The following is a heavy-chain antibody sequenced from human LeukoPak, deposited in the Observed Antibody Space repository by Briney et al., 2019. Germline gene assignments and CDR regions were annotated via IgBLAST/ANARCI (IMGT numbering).Heavy chain of an antibody. Sequence: SQTLSLTCTVSGGSISSGGYYWSWIRQPPGKGLEWIGYIYHSGSTYYNPSLKSRVTISVDRSKNQFSLKLSSVTAADTAVYYCARAYCSSTSCSFDYWGQGTLVTVSS. J-gene: IGHJ4*02. CDR3: ARAYCSSTSCSFDY. D-gene: IGHD2-2*01. CDR2: IYHSGST. V-gene: IGHV4-30-2*01. CDR1: GGSISSGGYY.